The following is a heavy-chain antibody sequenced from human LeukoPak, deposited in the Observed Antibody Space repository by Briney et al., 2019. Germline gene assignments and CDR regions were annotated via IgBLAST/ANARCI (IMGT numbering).Heavy chain of an antibody. Sequence: PSETPSLTCTVSGGSISSSSYYWGWIRQPPGRGLEWIGSIYYSGSTYYNPSLKSRVTISVDTSKNQFSLKLSSVTAADTAVYYCASHYGDCPDWGQGTLVTVSS. CDR3: ASHYGDCPD. CDR1: GGSISSSSYY. CDR2: IYYSGST. D-gene: IGHD4-17*01. J-gene: IGHJ4*02. V-gene: IGHV4-39*01.